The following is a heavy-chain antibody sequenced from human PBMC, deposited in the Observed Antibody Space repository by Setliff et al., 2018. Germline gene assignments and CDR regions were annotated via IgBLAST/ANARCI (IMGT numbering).Heavy chain of an antibody. J-gene: IGHJ4*02. V-gene: IGHV4-34*08. Sequence: SETLSLTCGASGGTFSDYFWTWIRQSPGKGLGWIGEINHSGSSNYNPSLKSRVTISIDTSNNQFSLKVTSVTAADTGIYYCARGRNVAARLLDSWGQGARVTVS. D-gene: IGHD6-6*01. CDR3: ARGRNVAARLLDS. CDR1: GGTFSDYF. CDR2: INHSGSS.